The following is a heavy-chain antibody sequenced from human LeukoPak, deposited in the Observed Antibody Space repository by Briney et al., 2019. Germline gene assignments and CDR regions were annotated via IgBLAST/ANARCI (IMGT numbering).Heavy chain of an antibody. CDR3: ARGSWITGTTSYYYHMDV. V-gene: IGHV1-8*01. Sequence: ASVKVSCKASGYTFINYDINWVRQAPGQGLEWMGWMNPNNGRTDYAQKFQGRVTMTRNSSISTAYMELNTLTSDDTDVYYCARGSWITGTTSYYYHMDVWGKGTTVTVSS. D-gene: IGHD1-7*01. CDR1: GYTFINYD. CDR2: MNPNNGRT. J-gene: IGHJ6*03.